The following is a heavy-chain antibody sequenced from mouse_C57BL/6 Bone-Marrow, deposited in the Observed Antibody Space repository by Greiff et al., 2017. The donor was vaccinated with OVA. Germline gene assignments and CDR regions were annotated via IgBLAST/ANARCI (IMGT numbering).Heavy chain of an antibody. CDR1: GFTFNTYA. V-gene: IGHV10-3*01. D-gene: IGHD2-4*01. CDR3: VRGHYDYDGRVMDY. Sequence: EVQLVESGGGLVQPKGSLKLSCAASGFTFNTYAMHWVRQAPGKGLEWVARIRRKSSNYATYYADSVKDRFTISRDDSQSMLYLQMNNLKTEDTAMYYCVRGHYDYDGRVMDYWGQGTSVTVSS. CDR2: IRRKSSNYAT. J-gene: IGHJ4*01.